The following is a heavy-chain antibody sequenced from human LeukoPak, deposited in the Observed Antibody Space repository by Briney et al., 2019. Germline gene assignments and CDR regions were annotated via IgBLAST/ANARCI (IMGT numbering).Heavy chain of an antibody. D-gene: IGHD4-23*01. CDR1: GFTFSNYW. Sequence: PGGSLRLSCAASGFTFSNYWIHWVRHAPGKGLEWVSHIDRDGSSTRYADPVKGRFLMSRDNAKNTVDLQMNSLRAEDTAVYYCTRAAYFNSPDYWGQGALVTVSS. V-gene: IGHV3-74*01. CDR3: TRAAYFNSPDY. J-gene: IGHJ4*02. CDR2: IDRDGSST.